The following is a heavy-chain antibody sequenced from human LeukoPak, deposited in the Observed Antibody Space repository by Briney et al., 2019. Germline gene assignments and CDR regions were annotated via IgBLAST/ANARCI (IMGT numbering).Heavy chain of an antibody. V-gene: IGHV4-34*01. J-gene: IGHJ6*02. CDR3: ARARIAAVYYYYGMDV. CDR2: INHSGST. D-gene: IGHD6-13*01. Sequence: SETLSLTCAVYGGSFSGYYWSWIRQPPGKGLEWIGEINHSGSTNYNPSLKSRVTISVDTSENQFSLKLSSVTAADTAVYYRARARIAAVYYYYGMDVWGQGTTVTVSS. CDR1: GGSFSGYY.